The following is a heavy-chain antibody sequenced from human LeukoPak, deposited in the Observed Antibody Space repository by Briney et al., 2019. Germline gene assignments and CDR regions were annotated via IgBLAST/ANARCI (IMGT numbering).Heavy chain of an antibody. V-gene: IGHV4-34*01. D-gene: IGHD1-1*01. Sequence: SETLSLTCAVYGGSFSAHSWSWIRQPPGKGLEWFGEITHSGSTNYNPSLKSRVTTSADTSKNQFSLKLSSVTAADTAVYYCARDGSGGDAFDIWGQGTMVTVSS. CDR2: ITHSGST. J-gene: IGHJ3*02. CDR3: ARDGSGGDAFDI. CDR1: GGSFSAHS.